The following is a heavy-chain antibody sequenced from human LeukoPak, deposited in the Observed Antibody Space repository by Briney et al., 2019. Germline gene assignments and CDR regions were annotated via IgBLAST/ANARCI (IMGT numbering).Heavy chain of an antibody. J-gene: IGHJ4*02. CDR1: GYTFTGYY. CDR2: ISAYNGNT. D-gene: IGHD3-10*01. Sequence: ASVKVSCKASGYTFTGYYIHWVRQAPGQGLEWMGWISAYNGNTNYAQKLQGRVTMTTDTSTSTAYMELSRLRSDDTAMYYCARYYIEGRCFDYWGQGTLVTVSS. V-gene: IGHV1-18*04. CDR3: ARYYIEGRCFDY.